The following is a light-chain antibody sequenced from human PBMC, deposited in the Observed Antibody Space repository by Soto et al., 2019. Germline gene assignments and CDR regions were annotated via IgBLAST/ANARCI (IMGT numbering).Light chain of an antibody. J-gene: IGKJ1*01. V-gene: IGKV1-6*01. CDR2: GAS. CDR1: QGIRND. Sequence: AIQLTQSPSSLSASVGDRVSITCRASQGIRNDLGWYKHKPGKAPKLLIHGASSLQSGVPSRFSGSASGTEFTLTISSLQHEDLASYYCLQDHSYPWTFGQGTKVEI. CDR3: LQDHSYPWT.